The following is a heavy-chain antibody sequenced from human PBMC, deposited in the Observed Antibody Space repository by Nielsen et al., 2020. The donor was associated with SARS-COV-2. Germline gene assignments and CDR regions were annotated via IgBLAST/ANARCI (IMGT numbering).Heavy chain of an antibody. CDR1: GYSFTSNY. V-gene: IGHV1-18*04. Sequence: ASVKVSCKASGYSFTSNYIHWVRQAPGQGLEWMGWISAYNGRTSYAQKLQGRGTMTIDTSTDTAWLELRSLRSDDTAVYYCARDAIRFYSDSSGYYDYWGQGTLVTVSS. J-gene: IGHJ4*02. CDR2: ISAYNGRT. CDR3: ARDAIRFYSDSSGYYDY. D-gene: IGHD3-22*01.